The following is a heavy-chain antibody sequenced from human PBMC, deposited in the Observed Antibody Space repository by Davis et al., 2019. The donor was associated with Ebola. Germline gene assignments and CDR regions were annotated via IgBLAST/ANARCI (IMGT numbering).Heavy chain of an antibody. Sequence: PGGSLRLSCAASGYSFSSFGIHRVRQAPGKGLEWVAVIYSSGRSFYADSVKGRFTISRDSSKNTLYLQMNSLITDDTAVYHCARGISGGTVTLGDWGQGTLVTVSS. J-gene: IGHJ1*01. D-gene: IGHD3-16*01. V-gene: IGHV3-66*02. CDR3: ARGISGGTVTLGD. CDR1: GYSFSSFG. CDR2: IYSSGRS.